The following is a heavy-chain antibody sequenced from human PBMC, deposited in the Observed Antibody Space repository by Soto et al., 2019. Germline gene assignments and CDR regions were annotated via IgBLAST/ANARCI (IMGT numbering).Heavy chain of an antibody. Sequence: GGSLRLSCATSGFTFGSYAMSWVRQAPGEGLEWVSSITGSGGTTYYADSVKGRFTVSRDNSKNMLFLQMNSLRAEDTAIYYCAKVHLPTNQYYFDCWGQGTLVTVSS. V-gene: IGHV3-23*01. CDR3: AKVHLPTNQYYFDC. D-gene: IGHD3-16*01. J-gene: IGHJ4*02. CDR1: GFTFGSYA. CDR2: ITGSGGTT.